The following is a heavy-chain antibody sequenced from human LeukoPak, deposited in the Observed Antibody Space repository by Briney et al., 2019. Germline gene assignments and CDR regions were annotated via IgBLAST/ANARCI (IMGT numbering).Heavy chain of an antibody. V-gene: IGHV1-8*01. D-gene: IGHD3-9*01. CDR3: VRAAQEGGDSLTGIQTGNWFNP. CDR2: MNPNSGNT. Sequence: GASVKVSCKASGYTFATYDINWVRQATGQGPEWIGWMNPNSGNTGYAQKFQGRINLTRITSISTAYMELISLRSEDTAVYYCVRAAQEGGDSLTGIQTGNWFNPWGQGTMVTVSS. CDR1: GYTFATYD. J-gene: IGHJ5*02.